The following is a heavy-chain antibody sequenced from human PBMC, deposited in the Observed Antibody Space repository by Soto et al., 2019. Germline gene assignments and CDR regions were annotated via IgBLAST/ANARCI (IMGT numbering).Heavy chain of an antibody. CDR2: ISTYNGDT. CDR3: ARAGAAPYYYYGMGV. D-gene: IGHD2-15*01. CDR1: GYTFSTSG. J-gene: IGHJ6*02. Sequence: QVQLVQSGAEVRKPGASVKVSCKASGYTFSTSGMSWLRQAPGQGLEWMGWISTYNGDTNDAPKFQDRVTMTSDTSTTKVYMEQRRLRSDDTAVYYCARAGAAPYYYYGMGVWGQGTRVTVSS. V-gene: IGHV1-18*01.